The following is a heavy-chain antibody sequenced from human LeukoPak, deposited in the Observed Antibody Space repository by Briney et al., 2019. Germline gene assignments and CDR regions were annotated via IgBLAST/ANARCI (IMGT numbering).Heavy chain of an antibody. CDR1: GFTFNNYW. Sequence: GGSLRLSCTASGFTFNNYWMSWVRQASGKGLEWVANIKQDGSEKYYVDSVRGRFTISRGNAKNSLFLQMNTLRAEDTAVYYCARVRYYEDVWGQGTTVTVSS. V-gene: IGHV3-7*01. J-gene: IGHJ6*02. CDR2: IKQDGSEK. CDR3: ARVRYYEDV. D-gene: IGHD2/OR15-2a*01.